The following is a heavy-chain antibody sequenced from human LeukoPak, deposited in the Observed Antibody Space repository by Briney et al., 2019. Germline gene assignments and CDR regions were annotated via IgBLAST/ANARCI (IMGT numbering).Heavy chain of an antibody. CDR1: GFTFSSYA. V-gene: IGHV3-23*01. D-gene: IGHD6-13*01. CDR2: ISGSGGST. J-gene: IGHJ4*02. Sequence: PGGSLRLSCAASGFTFSSYAMSWVRQAPGKGLEWVSAISGSGGSTYYADSVKGRFTISRDNSKNTLYLQMNSLRAEDTAVYYCAKETFPSSSWYDTPTDYWGQGTLVTVSS. CDR3: AKETFPSSSWYDTPTDY.